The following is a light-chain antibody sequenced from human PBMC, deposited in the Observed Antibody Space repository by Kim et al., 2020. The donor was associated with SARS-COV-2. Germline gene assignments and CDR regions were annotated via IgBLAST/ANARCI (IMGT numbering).Light chain of an antibody. CDR1: QSVSSN. CDR2: GAS. V-gene: IGKV3-15*01. Sequence: VSQGERAALSCRARQSVSSNLAWYQQKPGQAPRLLIYGASTRATGIPARFSGSGSGTEFTLTISSLQSEDFAVYYCQQYNNWRRTFGGGTKVDIK. CDR3: QQYNNWRRT. J-gene: IGKJ4*01.